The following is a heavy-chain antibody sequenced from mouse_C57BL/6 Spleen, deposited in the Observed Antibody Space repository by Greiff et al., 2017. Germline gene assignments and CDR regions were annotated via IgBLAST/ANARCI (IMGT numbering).Heavy chain of an antibody. V-gene: IGHV1-50*01. CDR2: IDPSDSNT. D-gene: IGHD2-4*01. CDR1: GYTFTSYS. J-gene: IGHJ2*01. CDR3: AGRAYDYDEGSKVSYFDY. Sequence: VQLQQPGAELVKPGASVKLSCKASGYTFTSYSMQWVKQRPGQGLEWIGEIDPSDSNTNYNQKFKGKATLTVDTSSSTAYMQLSSLTSDDSAVYYCAGRAYDYDEGSKVSYFDYWGQGTTLTVSA.